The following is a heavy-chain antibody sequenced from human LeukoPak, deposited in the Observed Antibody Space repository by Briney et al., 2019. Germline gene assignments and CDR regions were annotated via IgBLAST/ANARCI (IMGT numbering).Heavy chain of an antibody. Sequence: GRSLRLSCAASGFTFSSYGMHWVRQAPGKGLEWVAVIWYDGSNKYYADSVKGRFTISRDNSKNTLYLQMNSLRAEDTAVYYCASSVAAAVGAFDIWGQGTMVTVSS. CDR3: ASSVAAAVGAFDI. D-gene: IGHD6-13*01. J-gene: IGHJ3*02. CDR1: GFTFSSYG. CDR2: IWYDGSNK. V-gene: IGHV3-33*01.